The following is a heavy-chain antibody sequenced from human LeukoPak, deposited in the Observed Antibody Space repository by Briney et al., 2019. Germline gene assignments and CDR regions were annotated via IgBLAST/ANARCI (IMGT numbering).Heavy chain of an antibody. CDR3: AKAPRFGDHAAEYFYYYMDV. CDR2: ISGSGNRT. D-gene: IGHD3-16*01. Sequence: GGSLRLSCAASGFTFSSFGMNWVRQAPGKGLEWVSAISGSGNRTFYADSVKGRFAMSRDNSKNRVYLQMNSLRAGDTAVYYCAKAPRFGDHAAEYFYYYMDVWGKGTTVTVSS. CDR1: GFTFSSFG. J-gene: IGHJ6*03. V-gene: IGHV3-23*01.